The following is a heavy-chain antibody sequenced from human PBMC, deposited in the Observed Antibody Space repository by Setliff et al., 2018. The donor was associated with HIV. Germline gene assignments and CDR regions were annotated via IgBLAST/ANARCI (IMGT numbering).Heavy chain of an antibody. D-gene: IGHD2-2*01. Sequence: ASVKVSCKTSGYTFTSYHLHWLRQAPGQGLEWMGGIMPIFGTANYAQKFQDRVTITADKITTTVYMELSSLRSEDTAVYYCARPSYCSSTSCVQGAFDIWGQGTMVTVS. CDR1: GYTFTSYH. J-gene: IGHJ3*02. CDR2: IMPIFGTA. CDR3: ARPSYCSSTSCVQGAFDI. V-gene: IGHV1-69*06.